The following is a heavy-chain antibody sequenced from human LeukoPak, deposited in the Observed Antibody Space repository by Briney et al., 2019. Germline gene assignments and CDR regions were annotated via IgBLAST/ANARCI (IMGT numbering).Heavy chain of an antibody. D-gene: IGHD3-16*02. Sequence: GGSLRLSCAASGFTFSSYAMSWVRQAPGKGLEWVSAISGSGGSTYYADSVKGRFTISRDNSKNTLYLQMNSLRAEDTAVYYCARDVNDYVWGSYRYPLYYFDYWGQGTLVTVSS. CDR2: ISGSGGST. CDR1: GFTFSSYA. J-gene: IGHJ4*02. V-gene: IGHV3-23*01. CDR3: ARDVNDYVWGSYRYPLYYFDY.